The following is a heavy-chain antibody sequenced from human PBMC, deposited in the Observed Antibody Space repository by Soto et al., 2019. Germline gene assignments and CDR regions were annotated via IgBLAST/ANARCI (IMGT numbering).Heavy chain of an antibody. Sequence: EVQLLESGGGLVQPGGSLRLSCAASGFTFSNYAMGWVRQAPGKGLEWVSGISGGGGSTYYADSVKGRFTISRDQSKNTLFLQMHSLRAEDTALYYCAKDEAAEMLFGVVTISRFDSWGQGTLVTVSS. J-gene: IGHJ4*02. CDR2: ISGGGGST. D-gene: IGHD3-3*01. CDR3: AKDEAAEMLFGVVTISRFDS. CDR1: GFTFSNYA. V-gene: IGHV3-23*01.